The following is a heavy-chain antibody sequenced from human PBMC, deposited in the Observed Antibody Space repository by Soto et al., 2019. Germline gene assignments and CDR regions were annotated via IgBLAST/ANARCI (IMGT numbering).Heavy chain of an antibody. CDR3: TKDRESYYYCGMDV. CDR2: ISGSGGST. J-gene: IGHJ6*02. V-gene: IGHV3-23*01. D-gene: IGHD1-26*01. Sequence: GGSLRVSCAASGFIVSSNYMSWGRQAPGKGLEWVSAISGSGGSTYYADSVKGRFTISRDNSKNTLYLQMNSLRAEDTAVYYCTKDRESYYYCGMDVWGQGTQVTVTS. CDR1: GFIVSSNY.